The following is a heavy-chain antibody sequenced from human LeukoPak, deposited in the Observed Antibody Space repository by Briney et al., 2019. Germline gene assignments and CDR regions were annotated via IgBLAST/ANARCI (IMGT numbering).Heavy chain of an antibody. V-gene: IGHV3-33*01. CDR1: GFSFSTYA. CDR3: AREILGSGSYPDY. J-gene: IGHJ4*02. D-gene: IGHD3-10*01. Sequence: GGSLRLSCAASGFSFSTYAMHWVRQAPGKGLEWVALIWHDASHTFYTDSVKGRFTISRDNSKNTVYLQMNSLGGEDTAVYYCAREILGSGSYPDYWGQGTLVAVSS. CDR2: IWHDASHT.